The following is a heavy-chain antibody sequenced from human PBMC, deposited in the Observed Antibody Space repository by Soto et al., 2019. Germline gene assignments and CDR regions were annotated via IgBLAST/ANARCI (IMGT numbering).Heavy chain of an antibody. V-gene: IGHV1-69*13. CDR3: ARGSLGELSLPNFDY. CDR2: IIPIFGTA. D-gene: IGHD3-16*02. Sequence: SVKVSCKASGGTFSSYAISWVRQAPGQGLERMGGIIPIFGTANYAQKFQGRVTITADESTSTAYMELSSLRSEDTAVYYCARGSLGELSLPNFDYWGQGTLVTVSS. J-gene: IGHJ4*02. CDR1: GGTFSSYA.